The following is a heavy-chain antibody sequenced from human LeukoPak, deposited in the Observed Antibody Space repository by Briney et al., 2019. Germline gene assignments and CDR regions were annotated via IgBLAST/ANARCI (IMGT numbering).Heavy chain of an antibody. Sequence: SVKVSCKASGGTFSSYAISWVRQAPGQGLEWMGGIIPIFGTANYAQKFQGRVTITADESTSTAYMELSSLRSEDTAVYYCARARRQHIVVVTAIHSYYYGMDVWGQGTRSPSP. CDR2: IIPIFGTA. CDR3: ARARRQHIVVVTAIHSYYYGMDV. D-gene: IGHD2-21*02. J-gene: IGHJ6*02. CDR1: GGTFSSYA. V-gene: IGHV1-69*13.